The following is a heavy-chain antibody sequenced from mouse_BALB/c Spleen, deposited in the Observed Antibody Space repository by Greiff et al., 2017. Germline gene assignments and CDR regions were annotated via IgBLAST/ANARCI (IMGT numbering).Heavy chain of an antibody. D-gene: IGHD1-1*01. J-gene: IGHJ4*01. V-gene: IGHV1-5*01. CDR1: GYSFTSYW. CDR3: TRGSYYYGSSSYYYAMDY. CDR2: IYPGNSDT. Sequence: VQLQQSGTVLARPGASVKMSCKASGYSFTSYWMHWVKQRPGQGLEWIGAIYPGNSDTSYNQKFKGKAKLTAVTSASTAYMELSSLTNEDSAVYYCTRGSYYYGSSSYYYAMDYWGQGTSVTVSS.